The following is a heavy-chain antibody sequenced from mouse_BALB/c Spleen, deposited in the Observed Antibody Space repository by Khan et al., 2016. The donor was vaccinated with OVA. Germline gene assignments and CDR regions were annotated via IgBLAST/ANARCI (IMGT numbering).Heavy chain of an antibody. J-gene: IGHJ2*01. Sequence: LVESGPELVKPGASVKISCKASGFTFTDHYIHWVKQKPGQGLEWIGWIYPGSGNTKYNEKFKGMATLTVDTSSSTAYMQLSSLTSEDTAVSFCSKGGYYDSSLFAYWGQGTTLTVSS. CDR1: GFTFTDHY. D-gene: IGHD1-1*01. CDR3: SKGGYYDSSLFAY. CDR2: IYPGSGNT. V-gene: IGHV1-84*02.